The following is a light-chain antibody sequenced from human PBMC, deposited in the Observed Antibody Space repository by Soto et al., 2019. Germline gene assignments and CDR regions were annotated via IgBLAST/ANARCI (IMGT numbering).Light chain of an antibody. CDR3: SSYAGSNNFV. J-gene: IGLJ1*01. CDR2: EVS. CDR1: SSDVGGYNS. Sequence: QSALTQPPSASGSSGQSVTISCTGTSSDVGGYNSVSWYQQHPGKAPKLMIYEVSKRPSGVPDRFSGSKSGNTASLTVSGLQAEDDADYYCSSYAGSNNFVFGTGTKLTVL. V-gene: IGLV2-8*01.